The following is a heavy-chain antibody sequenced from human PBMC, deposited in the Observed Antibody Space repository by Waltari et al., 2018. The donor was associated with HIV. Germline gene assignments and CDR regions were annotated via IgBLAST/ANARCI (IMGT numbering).Heavy chain of an antibody. CDR2: MSTSSSAI. D-gene: IGHD6-6*01. V-gene: IGHV3-48*01. J-gene: IGHJ4*02. CDR1: GFSFRSYS. Sequence: EVQLVESGGGLVQPGGSLRLSCTASGFSFRSYSMNWVRQAPGKGLEWVSYMSTSSSAICYADSVKGRFTISRDTAKNSLYLQMNSLRAEDTAVYYCARDRTRYYFDSWGQGTLVTVSS. CDR3: ARDRTRYYFDS.